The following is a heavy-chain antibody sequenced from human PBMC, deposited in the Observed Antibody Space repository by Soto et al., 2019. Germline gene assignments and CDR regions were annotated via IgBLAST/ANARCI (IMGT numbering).Heavy chain of an antibody. CDR3: TPDPATRLDY. CDR2: IKSKTDGGTT. D-gene: IGHD1-26*01. Sequence: EVQLVESGGGLVKPGGCLRLSCAASGFTFSNAWMSWVRQAPGKGLEWVGRIKSKTDGGTTDYAAPVKGRFTISRDDSKNTLYLQMNSLKTEDPAVYYCTPDPATRLDYWVQGTLVTVSS. CDR1: GFTFSNAW. J-gene: IGHJ4*02. V-gene: IGHV3-15*01.